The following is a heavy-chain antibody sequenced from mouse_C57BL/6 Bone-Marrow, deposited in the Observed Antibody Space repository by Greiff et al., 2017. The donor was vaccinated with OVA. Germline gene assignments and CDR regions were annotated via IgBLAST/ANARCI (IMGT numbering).Heavy chain of an antibody. J-gene: IGHJ1*03. CDR2: IDPTSGGT. V-gene: IGHV1-72*01. D-gene: IGHD1-1*01. CDR1: GYTFTSYW. CDR3: AIITTVVGYFDV. Sequence: QVQLQQPGAELVKPGASVKLSCKASGYTFTSYWMHWVKQRPGRGLEWIGRIDPTSGGTTYNEKFKSKATLTVDKPSSTAYMQLSSLTSEDSAVYYCAIITTVVGYFDVWGTGTTVTVSS.